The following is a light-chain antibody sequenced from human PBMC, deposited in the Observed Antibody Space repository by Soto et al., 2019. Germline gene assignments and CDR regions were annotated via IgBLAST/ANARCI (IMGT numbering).Light chain of an antibody. CDR3: PHYYNSSYT. V-gene: IGKV1-39*01. CDR2: DAS. CDR1: QTINKN. J-gene: IGKJ2*01. Sequence: DIQMTQSPTSLSASVGDRVTIPCRASQTINKNLDCYRHKRGKAPELLIYDASDSQAGVPPRVGGGGSWADFTRIISGLPPEDLATYYDPHYYNSSYTFGQGTKLEIK.